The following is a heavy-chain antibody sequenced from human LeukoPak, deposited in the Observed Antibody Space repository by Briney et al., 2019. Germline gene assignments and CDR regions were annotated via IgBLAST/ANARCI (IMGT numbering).Heavy chain of an antibody. Sequence: GGSLRLSCAGSGFTFSSYAMSWVRQAPGKGLEWVSAITDNGGSTYHADSVKGRLTISRDNSKNTLFLQMSSLRAEDTAVYYCAKGSTDARPYYFDFWGRGTLVTVSS. CDR3: AKGSTDARPYYFDF. D-gene: IGHD2-21*01. J-gene: IGHJ4*02. CDR1: GFTFSSYA. V-gene: IGHV3-23*01. CDR2: ITDNGGST.